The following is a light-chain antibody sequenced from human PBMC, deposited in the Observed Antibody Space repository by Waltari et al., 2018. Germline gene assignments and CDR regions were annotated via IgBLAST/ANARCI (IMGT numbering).Light chain of an antibody. V-gene: IGLV6-57*01. CDR2: DDD. CDR3: QSYDSTYKMI. J-gene: IGLJ2*01. CDR1: SGSIGSVY. Sequence: NFMLTQPHSVSESPGKTVTISCTRSSGSIGSVYVHWYQQRPASSPTIVIYDDDQRPSGVPGRFSGSIDRSSNSASLTISGLRAEDEADYFCQSYDSTYKMIFSGGTTLTVL.